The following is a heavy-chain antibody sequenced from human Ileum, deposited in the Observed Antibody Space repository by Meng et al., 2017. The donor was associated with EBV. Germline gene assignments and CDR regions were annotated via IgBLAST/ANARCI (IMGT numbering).Heavy chain of an antibody. CDR3: ARRPTGIDY. CDR1: GGFLSGAY. CDR2: IIHGGSP. J-gene: IGHJ4*02. Sequence: QVQVQRWGGGLLKPSETLALTCAFNGGFLSGAYWNWIRQPPGKGLEWIGEIIHGGSPSYNPSLKSRVTISIDTSKNQLSLMLSSVTAADTAVYYCARRPTGIDYWGQGTLVTVSS. D-gene: IGHD2-8*02. V-gene: IGHV4-34*12.